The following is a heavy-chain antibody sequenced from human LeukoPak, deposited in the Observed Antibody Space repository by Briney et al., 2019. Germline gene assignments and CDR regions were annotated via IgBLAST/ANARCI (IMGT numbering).Heavy chain of an antibody. J-gene: IGHJ2*01. V-gene: IGHV3-66*04. CDR2: IYSGGAI. CDR1: GFSISRNF. CDR3: GRPGGICPNNYLYFHL. D-gene: IGHD2-15*01. Sequence: PAGSLTFSCAAYGFSISRNFMAWVRQAPGQEREWVPVIYSGGAIYYAESVKGSVTISGDNSRSTSYLQRNGLRVEDTALYYCGRPGGICPNNYLYFHLWGGGALVTVSP.